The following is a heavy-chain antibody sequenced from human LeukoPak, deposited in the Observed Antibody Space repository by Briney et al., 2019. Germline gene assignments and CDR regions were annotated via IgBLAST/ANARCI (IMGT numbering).Heavy chain of an antibody. J-gene: IGHJ3*02. CDR2: INPNSGGT. CDR1: GYTFTGYY. D-gene: IGHD6-13*01. V-gene: IGHV1-2*02. Sequence: ASVKVSCKASGYTFTGYYMHWVRQAPGQGLEWMGWINPNSGGTNYAQKFQGRVTMTRDTSISTAYMELSRLRSDDTAVYYCARDLAAAGTSAFDIWAKGQWSPSLQ. CDR3: ARDLAAAGTSAFDI.